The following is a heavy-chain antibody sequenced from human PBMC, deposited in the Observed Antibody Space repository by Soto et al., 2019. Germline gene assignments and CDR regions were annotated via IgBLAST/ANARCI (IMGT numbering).Heavy chain of an antibody. D-gene: IGHD4-17*01. J-gene: IGHJ6*02. Sequence: QVQLVESGGGVVQPGRSLRLSCAASGFTFSSYGMHWVRQAPGKGPEWVAVIWYDGSNEYYGDSVKGRFTISRDNSKATLYLQMNRLRAEDTAVYYCARSGDYDYFYAMDVWGQGTTVTVSS. CDR1: GFTFSSYG. CDR3: ARSGDYDYFYAMDV. V-gene: IGHV3-33*01. CDR2: IWYDGSNE.